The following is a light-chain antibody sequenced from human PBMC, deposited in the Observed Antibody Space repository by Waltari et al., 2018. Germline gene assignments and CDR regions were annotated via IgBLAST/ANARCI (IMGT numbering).Light chain of an antibody. CDR3: AAWDDSLNAWV. J-gene: IGLJ3*02. Sequence: QSGLTQPPSASGTPGQRVTSSCSGSTSHIGSNTVTWYQQGPGRAPKLLIFINNQRPSGVPDRFSGSKSGTSASLAISGLQSEDEADYSCAAWDDSLNAWVFGGGTKLTVL. CDR2: INN. V-gene: IGLV1-44*01. CDR1: TSHIGSNT.